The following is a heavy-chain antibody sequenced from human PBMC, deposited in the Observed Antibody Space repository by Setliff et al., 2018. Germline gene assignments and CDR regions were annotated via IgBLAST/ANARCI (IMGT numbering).Heavy chain of an antibody. Sequence: ASVKVSCKASGYTFKNSAISWVRQAPGQGLEWMGWISAYSGNTYYAPQFQDRFIMTTDASTSTGYMELRNLRSDDTAIYYCAISSLSICSGGTCPNVFDIWGQGTMVTVS. J-gene: IGHJ3*02. CDR2: ISAYSGNT. CDR1: GYTFKNSA. D-gene: IGHD2-15*01. CDR3: AISSLSICSGGTCPNVFDI. V-gene: IGHV1-18*01.